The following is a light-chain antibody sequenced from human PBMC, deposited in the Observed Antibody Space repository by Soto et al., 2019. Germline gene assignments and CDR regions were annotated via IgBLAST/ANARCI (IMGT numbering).Light chain of an antibody. CDR1: NSLVYRAGNTY. CDR3: VEGIHSRI. V-gene: IGKV2-30*01. Sequence: DAVMTQSPLSLSVTLGQPASISCRSSNSLVYRAGNTYLNWFQQRPGQSPRRLIYQVSKRDSGVSDGFSGSGSGTDFALKMSRVEAEDVGVYYCVEGIHSRIFGQGTKVDIK. J-gene: IGKJ2*01. CDR2: QVS.